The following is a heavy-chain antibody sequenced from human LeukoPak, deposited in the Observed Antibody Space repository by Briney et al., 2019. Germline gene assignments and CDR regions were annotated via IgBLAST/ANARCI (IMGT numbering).Heavy chain of an antibody. CDR3: ARDVTHLGFDP. Sequence: GASVKVSCKASGYIFTNYGITWVRQAPGQGLEWMGWISAYNGNTYYAQKLQGRVTMTTDTSTSTAYMELRSLRSDDTAVYYCARDVTHLGFDPWGQGTLVTVSS. J-gene: IGHJ5*02. CDR2: ISAYNGNT. D-gene: IGHD2/OR15-2a*01. CDR1: GYIFTNYG. V-gene: IGHV1-18*01.